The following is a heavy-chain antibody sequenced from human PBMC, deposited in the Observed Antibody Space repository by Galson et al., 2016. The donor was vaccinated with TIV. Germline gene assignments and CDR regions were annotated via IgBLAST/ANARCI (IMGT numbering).Heavy chain of an antibody. Sequence: SVKVSCKASGVIFRNFAITWVRQAPGQGLEWMGRITPIFGTTKYAQKFQGRGTLTADDSTSTAYMELSFLRSEDTAIYYCARVRGEFYDSSGYYDAWGQGTLVSVSS. J-gene: IGHJ5*02. D-gene: IGHD3-22*01. V-gene: IGHV1-69*13. CDR2: ITPIFGTT. CDR3: ARVRGEFYDSSGYYDA. CDR1: GVIFRNFA.